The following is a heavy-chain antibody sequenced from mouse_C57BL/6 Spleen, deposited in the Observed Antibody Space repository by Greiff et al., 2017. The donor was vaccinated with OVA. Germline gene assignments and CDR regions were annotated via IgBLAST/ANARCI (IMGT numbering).Heavy chain of an antibody. V-gene: IGHV3-6*01. CDR3: AREDGYGGFAY. D-gene: IGHD2-2*01. CDR1: GYSITSGYY. Sequence: DVQLQESGPGLVKPSQSLSLTCSVTGYSITSGYYWNWIRQFPGNKLEWMGYISYDGSNNYNPSLKNRISITRDTSKNQFFLKLNSVTTEDTATYYCAREDGYGGFAYGGQGTLVTVSA. CDR2: ISYDGSN. J-gene: IGHJ3*01.